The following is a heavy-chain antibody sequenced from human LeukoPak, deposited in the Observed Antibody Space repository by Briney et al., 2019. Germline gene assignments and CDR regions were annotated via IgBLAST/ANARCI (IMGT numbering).Heavy chain of an antibody. V-gene: IGHV4-34*01. CDR1: GGSFYAYY. Sequence: SETRSLTCALYGGSFYAYYWSWIRQRPGKGLEWIGETNHSGSTNYNPSPKSRITISVYMSENQFSLKLTSVTAADTAVYFCASSQYCSGGSCSLPGYWGKGTLVTVSS. CDR3: ASSQYCSGGSCSLPGY. D-gene: IGHD2-15*01. CDR2: TNHSGST. J-gene: IGHJ4*02.